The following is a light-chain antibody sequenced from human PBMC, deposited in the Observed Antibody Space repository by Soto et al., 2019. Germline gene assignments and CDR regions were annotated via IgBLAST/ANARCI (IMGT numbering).Light chain of an antibody. CDR1: NLGDKY. Sequence: SYELTQPPSVSVSPGQTASITCSGDNLGDKYACWYQQKPGQSPVLVIYQDSKRPSGIPERFSGSTSGNTATLTISGTQAMDEADYYCQAWDSSTAMVVFGGGTKLTVL. J-gene: IGLJ2*01. CDR3: QAWDSSTAMVV. CDR2: QDS. V-gene: IGLV3-1*01.